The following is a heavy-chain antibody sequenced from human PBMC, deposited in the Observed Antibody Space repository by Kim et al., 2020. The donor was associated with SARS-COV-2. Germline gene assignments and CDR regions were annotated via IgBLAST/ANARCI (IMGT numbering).Heavy chain of an antibody. D-gene: IGHD3-9*01. Sequence: LKSRVTISVDTSKTQFSLKLSSVTAADTAVYYCARGYFDWLLPSADAFDIWGQGTMVTVSS. V-gene: IGHV4-59*09. J-gene: IGHJ3*02. CDR3: ARGYFDWLLPSADAFDI.